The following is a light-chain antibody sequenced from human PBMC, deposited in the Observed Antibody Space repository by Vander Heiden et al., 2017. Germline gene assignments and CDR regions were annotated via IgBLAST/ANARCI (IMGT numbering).Light chain of an antibody. CDR3: QQYNSYSVT. Sequence: DIQMTQSPSTLSASVGDRVTITCRASQSISSWLAWYQQKPGKAPKLLIYKASSLESGVPSRFSGSGSGTEFTLTISSLQPDVFATYYCQQYNSYSVTFGQGTKVEIK. CDR2: KAS. J-gene: IGKJ1*01. CDR1: QSISSW. V-gene: IGKV1-5*03.